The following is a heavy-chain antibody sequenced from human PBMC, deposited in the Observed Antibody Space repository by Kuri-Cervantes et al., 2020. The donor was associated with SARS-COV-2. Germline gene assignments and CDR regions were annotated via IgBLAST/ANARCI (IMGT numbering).Heavy chain of an antibody. CDR3: ARDIHDYDFWSISP. CDR2: IYHSGST. J-gene: IGHJ5*02. CDR1: GYSISSGYY. D-gene: IGHD3-3*01. Sequence: SQTLSLICAVSGYSISSGYYWGWIRQPPGKGLEWIGSIYHSGSTYYNPSLKSRVTISVDTSKNQFSLKLSSVTAADTAVYYCARDIHDYDFWSISPWGQGTLVTVSS. V-gene: IGHV4-38-2*02.